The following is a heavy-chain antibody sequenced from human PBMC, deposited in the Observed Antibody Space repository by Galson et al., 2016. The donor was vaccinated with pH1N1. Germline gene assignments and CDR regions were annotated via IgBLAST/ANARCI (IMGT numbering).Heavy chain of an antibody. D-gene: IGHD6-13*01. J-gene: IGHJ6*02. V-gene: IGHV3-33*01. CDR2: IWFDGSGK. CDR1: GFTFNKFG. Sequence: SLRLSCASSGFTFNKFGMHWVRQAPGKGLEWVAVIWFDGSGKYYAHSVRGRFTISRDNSKNTLFLQMNSLRGDDTAVYYCARLGVRIAAPGEDYYYGMDVWGQGTTVTVSS. CDR3: ARLGVRIAAPGEDYYYGMDV.